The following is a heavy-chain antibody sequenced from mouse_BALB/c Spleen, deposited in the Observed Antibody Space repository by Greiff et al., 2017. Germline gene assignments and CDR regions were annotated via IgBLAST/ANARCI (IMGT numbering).Heavy chain of an antibody. D-gene: IGHD3-1*01. CDR3: ARGSSGYDGMDY. J-gene: IGHJ4*01. CDR2: ISHSGST. V-gene: IGHV3-8*02. Sequence: EVKLMESGPSLVKPSQTLSLTCSVTGDSITSGYWNWIRQFPGNKLEYMGYISHSGSTYYNPSLKSRISIIRNTSKNQSYLLLNTVTTEDTATNYCARGSSGYDGMDYWGQGTSVTVSS. CDR1: GDSITSGY.